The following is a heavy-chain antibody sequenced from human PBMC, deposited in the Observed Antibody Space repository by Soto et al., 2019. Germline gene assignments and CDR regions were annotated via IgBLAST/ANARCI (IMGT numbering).Heavy chain of an antibody. CDR2: ISGSGGSP. CDR3: AKEGPSGWYYFDY. D-gene: IGHD6-19*01. CDR1: GFTFSSYA. Sequence: PGGSLRLSCAASGFTFSSYAMNWVRQAPGKGLEWVSTISGSGGSPYSADSVKGRFTISRDNSKNTLYLQMNSLRAEDTAIYYCAKEGPSGWYYFDYWGQGTLVTVS. J-gene: IGHJ4*02. V-gene: IGHV3-23*01.